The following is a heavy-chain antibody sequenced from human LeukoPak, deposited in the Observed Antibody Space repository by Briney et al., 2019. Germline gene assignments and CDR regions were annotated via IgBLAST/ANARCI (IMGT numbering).Heavy chain of an antibody. CDR1: GFTFSSYG. CDR3: ARAVLGDYGMDV. J-gene: IGHJ6*02. D-gene: IGHD3-16*01. CDR2: IWYDGSNK. V-gene: IGHV3-33*08. Sequence: PGGSLRLSCAASGFTFSSYGMHWVRQAPGKGLEWVAVIWYDGSNKYYADSVKGRFTISRDNSKNTLYLQMNSLRAEDTAVYYCARAVLGDYGMDVWGQGTTVTVSS.